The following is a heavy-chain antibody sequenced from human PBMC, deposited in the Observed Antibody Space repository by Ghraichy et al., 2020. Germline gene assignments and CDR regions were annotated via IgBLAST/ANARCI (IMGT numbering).Heavy chain of an antibody. CDR3: ARDGSWDAWSGSYKWDWFDP. D-gene: IGHD3-3*01. Sequence: SETLSLTCNVSGDSISSFSCSWIRQFPGGRLEWIGSLYYSGSTHYSPSLKSRVTLSADTSTNQFSLKLRSVTAADTASYYCARDGSWDAWSGSYKWDWFDPWGQGTLVTVAS. J-gene: IGHJ5*02. V-gene: IGHV4-59*13. CDR2: LYYSGST. CDR1: GDSISSFS.